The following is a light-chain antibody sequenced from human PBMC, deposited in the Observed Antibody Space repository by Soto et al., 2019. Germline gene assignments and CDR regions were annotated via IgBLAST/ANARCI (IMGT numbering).Light chain of an antibody. CDR3: LQVNDHSPT. V-gene: IGKV1-9*01. J-gene: IGKJ4*01. CDR2: AAS. Sequence: DVQLTQSPSFLSASVGDRVTITCRASQGINNYLAWYQQKPGTAPKLLIYAASTLLSGVPSRFSGSGSGTEFTLTISSLQPEDFATYHCLQVNDHSPTFGGGSKVEIK. CDR1: QGINNY.